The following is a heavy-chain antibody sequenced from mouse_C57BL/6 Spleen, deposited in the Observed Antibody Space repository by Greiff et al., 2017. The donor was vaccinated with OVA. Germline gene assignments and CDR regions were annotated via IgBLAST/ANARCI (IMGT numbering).Heavy chain of an antibody. Sequence: QVQLQQSGAELVRPGTSVKLSCKASGYTFTSYWMHWVKQRPGQGLEWIGVIDPSDSYTNYNQKFTGKATLTVDTSSSTAYMQLSSLTSEDSAVYYCARLGITTVVATPFAYWGQGTLVTVSA. CDR1: GYTFTSYW. CDR3: ARLGITTVVATPFAY. CDR2: IDPSDSYT. D-gene: IGHD1-1*01. J-gene: IGHJ3*01. V-gene: IGHV1-59*01.